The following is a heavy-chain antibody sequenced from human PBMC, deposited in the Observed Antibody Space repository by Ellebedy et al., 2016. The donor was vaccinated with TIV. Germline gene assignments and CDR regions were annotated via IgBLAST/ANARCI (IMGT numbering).Heavy chain of an antibody. Sequence: ASVKVSXKASGYTFTGYYMHWVRQAPGQRLEWMGWINPNSGGTNYAQKFQGWVTMTRDTSISTAYMELSSLRSEDTAVYYCARLGWKGNVWGQGTTVTVSS. J-gene: IGHJ6*02. CDR1: GYTFTGYY. D-gene: IGHD1-1*01. V-gene: IGHV1-2*04. CDR3: ARLGWKGNV. CDR2: INPNSGGT.